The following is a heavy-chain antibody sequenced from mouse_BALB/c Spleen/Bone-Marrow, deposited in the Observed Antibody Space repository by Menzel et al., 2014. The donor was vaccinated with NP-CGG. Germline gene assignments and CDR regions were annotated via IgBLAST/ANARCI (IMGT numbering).Heavy chain of an antibody. Sequence: VKLMESGPGLVAPSQSLSITCTVSGFSLTSYGVHWVRQPPGKGLEWLGVIWAGGSTNYNSALMSRLSISKDNSKSQVFLKMNSLQTDDTAMYYCARDLYYDYDEGFAYWGLGTLVTVSA. D-gene: IGHD2-4*01. CDR2: IWAGGST. J-gene: IGHJ3*01. V-gene: IGHV2-9*02. CDR1: GFSLTSYG. CDR3: ARDLYYDYDEGFAY.